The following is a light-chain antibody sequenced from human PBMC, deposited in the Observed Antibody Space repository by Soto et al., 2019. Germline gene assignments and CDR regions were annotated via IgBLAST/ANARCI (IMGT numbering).Light chain of an antibody. V-gene: IGLV3-21*04. CDR2: YDS. CDR1: NIGSKS. Sequence: SYELTQPPSVSVAPGKTARITWGGNNIGSKSVHWYQQKPGQAPVLVIYYDSDRPSGIPERFSGSNSGNTATLTISRVEAGDEADYYCQVWDSSSGVFGTGTKVTVL. CDR3: QVWDSSSGV. J-gene: IGLJ1*01.